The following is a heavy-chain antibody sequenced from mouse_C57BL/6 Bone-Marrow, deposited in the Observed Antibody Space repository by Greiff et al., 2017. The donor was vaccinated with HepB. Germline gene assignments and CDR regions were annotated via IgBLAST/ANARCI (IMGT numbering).Heavy chain of an antibody. CDR2: IRNKANGYTT. J-gene: IGHJ2*01. CDR1: GFTFTDYY. V-gene: IGHV7-3*01. Sequence: EVKLVESGGGLVQPGGSLSLSCAASGFTFTDYYMSWVRQPPGKALEWLGFIRNKANGYTTEYSASVKGRFTISRDNSQSILYLQMNALRAEDSATYYCARYIRNWDSYYFDYWGQGTTLTVSS. D-gene: IGHD4-1*01. CDR3: ARYIRNWDSYYFDY.